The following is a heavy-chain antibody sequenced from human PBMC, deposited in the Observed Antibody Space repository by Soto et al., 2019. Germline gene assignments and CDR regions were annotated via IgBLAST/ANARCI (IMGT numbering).Heavy chain of an antibody. D-gene: IGHD2-8*02. CDR2: VFTGDSDT. V-gene: IGHV5-51*01. J-gene: IGHJ4*02. CDR1: GYNFANYW. CDR3: ATRHLYCPGAACYRTNDFDV. Sequence: PGESLKFACKVTGYNFANYWFAWVREMPGRGLEWMGIVFTGDSDTRFNPSFQGQVTFSADQSTDTAFLQWPSLKAPDTATYYCATRHLYCPGAACYRTNDFDVWGQGTKVTVSS.